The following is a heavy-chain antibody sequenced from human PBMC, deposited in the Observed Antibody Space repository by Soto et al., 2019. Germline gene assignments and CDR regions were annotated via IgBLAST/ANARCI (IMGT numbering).Heavy chain of an antibody. Sequence: PSETLSLTCAVYGGSFSGYYWSWIRQPPGKGLEWIGEINHSGSTNYNPSLKSRVTISVDTSKNQFSLKLSSVTAADTAVYYCARALVGLNYYYGMDVWGQGTTVTVSS. V-gene: IGHV4-34*01. CDR2: INHSGST. J-gene: IGHJ6*02. D-gene: IGHD1-26*01. CDR1: GGSFSGYY. CDR3: ARALVGLNYYYGMDV.